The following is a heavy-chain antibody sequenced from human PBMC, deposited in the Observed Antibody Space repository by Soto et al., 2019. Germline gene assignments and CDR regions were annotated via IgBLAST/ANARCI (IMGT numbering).Heavy chain of an antibody. CDR1: GFTFSSYA. CDR2: ISWNSGSI. D-gene: IGHD6-19*01. V-gene: IGHV3-9*01. Sequence: GGSLRLSCAASGFTFSSYAMSWVRQAPGKGLEWVSGISWNSGSIDYADSVKGRFTISRDNAKNSLYLQMNSLRAEDTALYYCAPTETYSSGPYDYWGQGTLVTVSS. J-gene: IGHJ4*02. CDR3: APTETYSSGPYDY.